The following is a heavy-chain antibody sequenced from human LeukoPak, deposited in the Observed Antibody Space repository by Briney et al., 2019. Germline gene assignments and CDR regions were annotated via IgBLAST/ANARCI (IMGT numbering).Heavy chain of an antibody. CDR2: ISSSGSTI. Sequence: PGGSLRLSCAASGFTFSDYYMSWIRQAPGKGLEWVSYISSSGSTICYADSVKGRFTISRDNAKNSLYLQMNSLRAEDTAVYYCARDRVGDWEYFDYWGQGTLVTVSS. CDR3: ARDRVGDWEYFDY. J-gene: IGHJ4*02. V-gene: IGHV3-11*01. D-gene: IGHD1-26*01. CDR1: GFTFSDYY.